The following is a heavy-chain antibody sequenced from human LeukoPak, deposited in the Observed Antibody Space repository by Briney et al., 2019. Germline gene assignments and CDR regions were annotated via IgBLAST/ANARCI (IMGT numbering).Heavy chain of an antibody. J-gene: IGHJ4*02. CDR2: INTDGSST. Sequence: PGGSLRLSCAASGFTFSSYWMHWVRQAPGKGLVWVSRINTDGSSTSYADSVKGRFTISRDNAKNTLYLQMNSLKTEDTAVYYCTRDERYYGSGSYLDYWGQGTLVTVSS. V-gene: IGHV3-74*01. D-gene: IGHD3-10*01. CDR1: GFTFSSYW. CDR3: TRDERYYGSGSYLDY.